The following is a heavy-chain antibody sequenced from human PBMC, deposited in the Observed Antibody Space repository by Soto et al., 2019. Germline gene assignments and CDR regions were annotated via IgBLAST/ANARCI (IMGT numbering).Heavy chain of an antibody. CDR1: GFTFSNYA. D-gene: IGHD3-3*01. J-gene: IGHJ4*02. V-gene: IGHV3-33*01. CDR3: ARARGNWSPIDY. Sequence: QVQLVESGGGVVQPGRSLRLSCAASGFTFSNYAVHWVRQAPGQGLEWVAVIWDNGNDKKYADSVKGRFTISRDNSNNTAYVQMSSLRVEDTAVYYCARARGNWSPIDYWGQGTLVTVSS. CDR2: IWDNGNDK.